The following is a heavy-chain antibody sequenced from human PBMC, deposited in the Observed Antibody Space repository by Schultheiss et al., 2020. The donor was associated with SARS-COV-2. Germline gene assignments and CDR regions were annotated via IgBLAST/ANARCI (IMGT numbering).Heavy chain of an antibody. CDR1: GGSFSGYY. CDR2: IHYTGST. Sequence: ESLKISCGVYGGSFSGYYWSWIRQPPGKGLEWIGYIHYTGSTNYNPSLQSRVTISLDTSKNQLSLKLSSVTAADTAVYYCARELAYLNWFDPWGQGTLVTVSS. D-gene: IGHD2-2*02. J-gene: IGHJ5*02. V-gene: IGHV4-59*01. CDR3: ARELAYLNWFDP.